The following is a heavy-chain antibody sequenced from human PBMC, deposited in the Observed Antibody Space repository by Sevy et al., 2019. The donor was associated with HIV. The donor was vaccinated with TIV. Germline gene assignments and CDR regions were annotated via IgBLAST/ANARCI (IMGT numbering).Heavy chain of an antibody. CDR1: GSTLSQLS. Sequence: ASVKVSCMVSGSTLSQLSMHWVRQAPGKGLEWMGSFDPEDGETIYAQKFQGRLTMTEDTSTDTAYMELSSLRSEDTAVYYCATTKDYYDSSGYPFDYWGQGTLVTVSS. J-gene: IGHJ4*02. V-gene: IGHV1-24*01. D-gene: IGHD3-22*01. CDR3: ATTKDYYDSSGYPFDY. CDR2: FDPEDGET.